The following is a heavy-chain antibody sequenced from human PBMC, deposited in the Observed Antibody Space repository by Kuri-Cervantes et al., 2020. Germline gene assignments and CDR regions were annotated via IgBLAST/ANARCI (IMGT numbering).Heavy chain of an antibody. CDR1: GLIFSSYW. CDR3: AGGDLDY. CDR2: INGDGSDR. Sequence: GESLKISCAASGLIFSSYWMSWVRQAPGKGLEWVATINGDGSDRYYMDSAKGRFTISRDNAKNSLYLQMDSLRTEDTAVYYCAGGDLDYWGQGTLVTVSS. D-gene: IGHD3-3*01. V-gene: IGHV3-7*04. J-gene: IGHJ4*02.